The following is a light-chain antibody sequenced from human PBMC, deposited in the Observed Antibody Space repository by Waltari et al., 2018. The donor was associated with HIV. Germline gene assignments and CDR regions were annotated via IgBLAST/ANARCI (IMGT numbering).Light chain of an antibody. CDR1: CSNIGRYY. J-gene: IGLJ2*01. CDR2: RNN. Sequence: QSVLTQPPSASGTPGQRVTISCSGSCSNIGRYYVYWYQQLPGSAPKLLVYRNNQRPSGVPDRFAGSKSGTSASLAISGLRSEDEADYYCAAWADSLSAVVFGGGTKLTVL. V-gene: IGLV1-47*01. CDR3: AAWADSLSAVV.